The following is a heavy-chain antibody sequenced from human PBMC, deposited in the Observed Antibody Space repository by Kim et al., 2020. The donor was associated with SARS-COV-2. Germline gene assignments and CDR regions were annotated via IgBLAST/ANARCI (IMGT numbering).Heavy chain of an antibody. CDR2: ISAYNGNT. D-gene: IGHD5-12*01. Sequence: ASVKVSCKSSGYTFTSYGISWVRQAPGQGLEWMGWISAYNGNTNYAQKLQGRVTMTTDTSTSTAYMELRSLRSDDTAVYYCARDLYSGYDLRSPREGLSRDWGQGALVTVSS. V-gene: IGHV1-18*01. J-gene: IGHJ4*02. CDR1: GYTFTSYG. CDR3: ARDLYSGYDLRSPREGLSRD.